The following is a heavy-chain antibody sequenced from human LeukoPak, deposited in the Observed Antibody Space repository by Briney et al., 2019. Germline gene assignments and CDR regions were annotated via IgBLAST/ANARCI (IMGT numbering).Heavy chain of an antibody. Sequence: LRLSCAASGFTFSSYAMSWVRQPPGKGLEWIGYIYYSGSTYYNPSLKSRVTISVDTSKNQFSLKLSSVTAADTAVYYCARTLYYGSGSYHFDYWGQGTLVTVSS. CDR2: IYYSGST. D-gene: IGHD3-10*01. V-gene: IGHV4-30-4*08. CDR3: ARTLYYGSGSYHFDY. CDR1: GFTFSSYA. J-gene: IGHJ4*02.